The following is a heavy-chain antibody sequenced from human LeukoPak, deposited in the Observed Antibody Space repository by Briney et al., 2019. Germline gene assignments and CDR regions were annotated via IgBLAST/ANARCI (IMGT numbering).Heavy chain of an antibody. J-gene: IGHJ4*02. CDR1: GFTFSTYS. CDR2: ITSSSTSI. V-gene: IGHV3-21*01. Sequence: TGGSLRLSCAASGFTFSTYSMNWVRQAPGKGLEWVSSITSSSTSIYFADSVKGRFTISRDNAKNSLYLQMNSLRAEDTAVYYCARTYYDILTGYNPYFDYWGQGTLVTVSS. D-gene: IGHD3-9*01. CDR3: ARTYYDILTGYNPYFDY.